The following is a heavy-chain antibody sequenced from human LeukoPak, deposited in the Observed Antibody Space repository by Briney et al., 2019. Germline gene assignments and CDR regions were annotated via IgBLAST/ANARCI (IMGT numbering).Heavy chain of an antibody. J-gene: IGHJ6*03. CDR2: INPNSGGT. D-gene: IGHD6-13*01. CDR1: GYTFTGYY. V-gene: IGHV1-2*02. CDR3: ARGTTGSSWPAYYYYYYMDV. Sequence: ASVKVSCKASGYTFTGYYMHWVRQAPGQGLEWMGWINPNSGGTNYAQKFQGRVTMTRDTSISTAYMELSRLRSEDTAVYYCARGTTGSSWPAYYYYYYMDVWGKGTTVTVSS.